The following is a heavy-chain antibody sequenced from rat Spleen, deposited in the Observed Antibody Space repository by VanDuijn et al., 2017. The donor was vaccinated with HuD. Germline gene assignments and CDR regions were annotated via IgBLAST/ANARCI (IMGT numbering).Heavy chain of an antibody. D-gene: IGHD1-9*01. CDR3: ARRHYGYTDYFDY. V-gene: IGHV5-29*01. CDR2: ISYGDSSGHSAT. J-gene: IGHJ2*01. Sequence: EVKLVESGGGLVQPGRSLKLSCAASGFTFDDYGMAWVRQAPTKGLEWVATISYGDSSGHSATYYRDSVKGRFTISRDNAKSTLSLQVDSLRSEDTATYYCARRHYGYTDYFDYWGQGVMVTVSS. CDR1: GFTFDDYG.